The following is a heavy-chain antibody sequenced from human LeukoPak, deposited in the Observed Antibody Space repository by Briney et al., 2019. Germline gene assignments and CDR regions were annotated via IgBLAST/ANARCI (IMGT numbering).Heavy chain of an antibody. Sequence: KPGGSLRLSCAASGFTFSDYYMSWIRQAPGKGLEWVSYISSSSSTIYYADSVKGRFTISRDNAKNSLYLQMNSLRAEDTAVYYCARDGYYYGSGSYYKVDFDYWGQGTLVTVSS. CDR2: ISSSSSTI. J-gene: IGHJ4*02. V-gene: IGHV3-11*04. CDR1: GFTFSDYY. D-gene: IGHD3-10*01. CDR3: ARDGYYYGSGSYYKVDFDY.